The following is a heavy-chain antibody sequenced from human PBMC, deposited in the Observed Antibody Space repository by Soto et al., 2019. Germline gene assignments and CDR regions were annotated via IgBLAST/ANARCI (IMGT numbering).Heavy chain of an antibody. D-gene: IGHD2-2*01. Sequence: ASVKVSCKASGYTLTSYDINWVRQATGQGLEWVGWMNPNSGNTGYAQKFQGRVTMTRNTSISTAYMELSSLRSEDTAVYYCAVVVVPAGHHYYYYYMDVWGKGTTVTVSS. CDR1: GYTLTSYD. CDR2: MNPNSGNT. CDR3: AVVVVPAGHHYYYYYMDV. J-gene: IGHJ6*03. V-gene: IGHV1-8*01.